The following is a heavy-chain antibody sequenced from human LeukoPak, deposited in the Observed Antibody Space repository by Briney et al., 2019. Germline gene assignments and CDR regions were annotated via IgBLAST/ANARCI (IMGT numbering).Heavy chain of an antibody. D-gene: IGHD4-11*01. J-gene: IGHJ4*02. CDR3: ARESDYSIDY. V-gene: IGHV4-59*01. CDR2: IYYSGST. CDR1: GGSFSSYY. Sequence: SETLSLTCAVYGGSFSSYYWSWIRQPPGKGLEGIGYIYYSGSTNYNPSLKSRVTISVDTSKNQFSLKLSSVTAADTAVYYCARESDYSIDYWGQGTLVTVSS.